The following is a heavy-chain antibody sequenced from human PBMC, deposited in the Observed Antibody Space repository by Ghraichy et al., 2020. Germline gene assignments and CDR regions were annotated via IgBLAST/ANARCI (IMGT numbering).Heavy chain of an antibody. Sequence: SETLSLTCTVSGASLNNYFWTWIRQSPGKGLEWIGNIYFNGRTNYNPYLKIRVTLSVDTSKNQFSLRLTSVTAADTAVFYCARDENWRRVSSGFDPWGQGTLVTVS. J-gene: IGHJ5*02. CDR1: GASLNNYF. V-gene: IGHV4-59*01. CDR2: IYFNGRT. CDR3: ARDENWRRVSSGFDP. D-gene: IGHD2/OR15-2a*01.